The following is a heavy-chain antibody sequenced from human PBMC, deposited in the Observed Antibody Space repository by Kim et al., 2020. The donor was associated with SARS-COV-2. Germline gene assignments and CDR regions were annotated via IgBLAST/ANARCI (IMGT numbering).Heavy chain of an antibody. CDR2: INPSGGST. CDR1: GYTFTSYY. J-gene: IGHJ6*02. V-gene: IGHV1-46*01. D-gene: IGHD3-10*01. CDR3: ARDPGSGSYTHYYGMDV. Sequence: ASVKVSCKASGYTFTSYYMHWVRQAPGQGLEWMGIINPSGGSTSYAQKFQGRVTMTRDTSTSTVYMELSSLRSEDTAVYYCARDPGSGSYTHYYGMDVWGQGTTVTVSS.